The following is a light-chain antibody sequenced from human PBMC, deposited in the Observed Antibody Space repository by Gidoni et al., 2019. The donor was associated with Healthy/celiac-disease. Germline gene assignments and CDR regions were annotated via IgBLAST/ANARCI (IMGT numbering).Light chain of an antibody. Sequence: DIQMTQSPSSLSASVGDRVTITCRASQSISSYLNWYQQKPGKAPKLLIYAASSLQSGVPSRFSGSGSGTDFPLTISSLQPEDFATSSCQQSYSTPRTFGPGTKVDI. J-gene: IGKJ3*01. CDR3: QQSYSTPRT. CDR2: AAS. CDR1: QSISSY. V-gene: IGKV1-39*01.